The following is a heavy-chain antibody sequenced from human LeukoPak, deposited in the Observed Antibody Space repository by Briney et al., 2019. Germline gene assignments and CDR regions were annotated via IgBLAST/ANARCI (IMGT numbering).Heavy chain of an antibody. J-gene: IGHJ6*02. CDR3: ARVGSSSWYVGFYYYYGMDV. CDR2: ISYDGSNK. D-gene: IGHD6-13*01. CDR1: GFTFSSYA. V-gene: IGHV3-30-3*01. Sequence: GGSLRLSCAASGFTFSSYAMHWVRQAPGKGLEWVAVISYDGSNKYYADSVKGRFTICRDNSKNTLYLQMNSLRAEDTAVYYCARVGSSSWYVGFYYYYGMDVWGQGTTVTVSS.